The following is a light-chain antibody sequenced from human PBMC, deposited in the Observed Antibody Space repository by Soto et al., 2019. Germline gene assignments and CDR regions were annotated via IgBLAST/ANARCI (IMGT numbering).Light chain of an antibody. CDR3: QQYGSSPRT. Sequence: EIVLTQSPATLSLSPGERATLSCRASQSVSSNLAWYQQKPGQAPRLLFYGASTRATGIPARFSGGGSGTEFTLTISRLEPEDFAVYYCQQYGSSPRTFGQGTKVDIK. CDR2: GAS. V-gene: IGKV3-20*01. J-gene: IGKJ1*01. CDR1: QSVSSN.